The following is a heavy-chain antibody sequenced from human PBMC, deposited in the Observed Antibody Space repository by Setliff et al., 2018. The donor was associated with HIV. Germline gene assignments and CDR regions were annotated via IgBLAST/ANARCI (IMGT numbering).Heavy chain of an antibody. V-gene: IGHV4-39*01. CDR2: IYYSGST. CDR3: ARMDSSTWPDYYFYGMDV. J-gene: IGHJ6*02. D-gene: IGHD2-2*01. CDR1: GGSISSGSYY. Sequence: PSETLSLTCTVSGGSISSGSYYWSWIRQPPGKGLEWIGSIYYSGSTYYNPSLKSRVTISVDTSKNQFSLKLSSVTAADTAVYYCARMDSSTWPDYYFYGMDVWGQGTTVTVSS.